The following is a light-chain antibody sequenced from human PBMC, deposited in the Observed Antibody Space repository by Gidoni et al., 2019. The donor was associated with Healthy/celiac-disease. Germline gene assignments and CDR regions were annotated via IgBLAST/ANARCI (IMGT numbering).Light chain of an antibody. CDR1: QSLLHSNGYNY. CDR3: MQALQTPMYT. V-gene: IGKV2-28*01. J-gene: IGKJ2*01. Sequence: DIVMNQSPLSLPVTPGEPASIACRSSQSLLHSNGYNYLDWYLQKPGQSPQLLIYLGSNRASGVPDRFSGSGSGTDFTLKISRVEAEDVGVYYCMQALQTPMYTFXXXTKLEIK. CDR2: LGS.